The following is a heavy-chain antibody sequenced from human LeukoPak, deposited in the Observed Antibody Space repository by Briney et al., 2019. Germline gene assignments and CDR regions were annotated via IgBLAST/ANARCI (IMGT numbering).Heavy chain of an antibody. Sequence: LSLTCTVSGGSISSSSYYWGWVRQAPGKGLEWVSYISKSGSTIYYADSVKGRFTISRDNAKNSLYLQMNSLRAEDMAVYYCARRDCDSIKCRGSNWFDPWGQGTLVSVSS. CDR3: ARRDCDSIKCRGSNWFDP. J-gene: IGHJ5*02. CDR2: ISKSGSTI. CDR1: GGSISSSSYY. V-gene: IGHV3-48*03. D-gene: IGHD3-22*01.